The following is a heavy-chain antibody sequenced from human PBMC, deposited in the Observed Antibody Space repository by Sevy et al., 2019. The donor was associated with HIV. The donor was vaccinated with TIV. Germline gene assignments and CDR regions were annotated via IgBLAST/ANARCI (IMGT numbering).Heavy chain of an antibody. CDR1: GFPFNDHA. V-gene: IGHV3-9*01. CDR3: AKDINRGCDGVNCYSYYYYFYGLDV. Sequence: GGSLRLSCAASGFPFNDHAMHWVRVVPGKGLEWVSGISWNSRNIRYAYSVKGRFTISRDNTRHSVYLEMHSLRPEDTALYYCAKDINRGCDGVNCYSYYYYFYGLDVWGQGTTVTVSS. CDR2: ISWNSRNI. J-gene: IGHJ6*02. D-gene: IGHD2-21*01.